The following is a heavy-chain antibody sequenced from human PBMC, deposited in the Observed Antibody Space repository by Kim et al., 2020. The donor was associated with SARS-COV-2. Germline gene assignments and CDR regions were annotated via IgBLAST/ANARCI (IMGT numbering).Heavy chain of an antibody. Sequence: LQSRVTISVDTSKNRFSLKRSSVTAADTAVYYCARGNTAMAIYYYYGMDVWGQGTTVTVSS. V-gene: IGHV4-34*01. CDR3: ARGNTAMAIYYYYGMDV. D-gene: IGHD5-18*01. J-gene: IGHJ6*02.